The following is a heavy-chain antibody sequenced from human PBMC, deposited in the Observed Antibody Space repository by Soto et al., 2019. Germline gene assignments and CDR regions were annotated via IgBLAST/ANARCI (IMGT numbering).Heavy chain of an antibody. CDR1: GGTFSRYA. CDR3: ARDDRGSYGKFDY. Sequence: SVKVSCKASGGTFSRYAISWVRQAPGQGLEWMGGIIPIFGTANYAQQLQGRVTITADESTSTAYMELSSLRSEDTAVYYCARDDRGSYGKFDYWGQGTLVTVSS. V-gene: IGHV1-69*13. J-gene: IGHJ4*02. CDR2: IIPIFGTA. D-gene: IGHD5-18*01.